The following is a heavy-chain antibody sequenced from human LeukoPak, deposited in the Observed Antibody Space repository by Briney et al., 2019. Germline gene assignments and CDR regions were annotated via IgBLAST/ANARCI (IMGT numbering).Heavy chain of an antibody. CDR2: ISGSGGST. CDR1: GFTFSSYA. V-gene: IGHV3-23*01. CDR3: AKDRGSGSQGDYYGMDV. D-gene: IGHD3-10*01. Sequence: GGSLRLSCAASGFTFSSYAMSWVRQAPGKGLEWVSAISGSGGSTYYADSVKGRFTISRDNSKHTLYLQMNSLRAEDTALYHCAKDRGSGSQGDYYGMDVWGLGTTVTVSS. J-gene: IGHJ6*02.